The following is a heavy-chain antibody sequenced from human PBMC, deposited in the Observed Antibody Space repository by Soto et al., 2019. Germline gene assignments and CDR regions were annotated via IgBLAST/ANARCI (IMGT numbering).Heavy chain of an antibody. CDR1: GFTFSGYS. CDR3: ARGRVEDSSGWATYFDY. D-gene: IGHD6-19*01. J-gene: IGHJ4*02. V-gene: IGHV3-64*01. CDR2: INTNGVNT. Sequence: EVQLVESGGGLVQPGGSLRLSCAASGFTFSGYSMFWVRQAPGKGLEYVSAINTNGVNTFYAKSVKGRFTISRDNSKNTMYLQRGSLRAKDMAVYYCARGRVEDSSGWATYFDYWGQGTLVTVSS.